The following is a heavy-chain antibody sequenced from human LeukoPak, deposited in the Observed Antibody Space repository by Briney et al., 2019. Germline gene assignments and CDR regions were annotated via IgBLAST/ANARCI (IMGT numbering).Heavy chain of an antibody. V-gene: IGHV1-8*03. CDR2: MNPNSGNT. Sequence: GSVKVSCKASGYSFTSYDVTWVRQAPGQGLEWMGWMNPNSGNTACAQKFQGRVTITSDTSITTAYMELSSLRSEDTAVYYCATSLFCSNGVCYTGGYYFDYWGQGTLVTVSS. J-gene: IGHJ4*02. CDR3: ATSLFCSNGVCYTGGYYFDY. CDR1: GYSFTSYD. D-gene: IGHD2-8*01.